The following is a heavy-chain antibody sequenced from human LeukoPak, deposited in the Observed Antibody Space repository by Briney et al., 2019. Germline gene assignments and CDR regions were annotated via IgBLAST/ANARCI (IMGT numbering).Heavy chain of an antibody. CDR2: INPSGGNT. CDR3: ARDRSYNWNYYMDV. V-gene: IGHV1-46*01. J-gene: IGHJ6*03. CDR1: GYTFTSYY. Sequence: ASVKVSCKASGYTFTSYYMHWVRQAPGQGLEWMGIINPSGGNTNYAQKLQGRVTMTTDTSTSTAYMELSSLRSEDTAVYYCARDRSYNWNYYMDVWGKGTTVTVSS. D-gene: IGHD1-1*01.